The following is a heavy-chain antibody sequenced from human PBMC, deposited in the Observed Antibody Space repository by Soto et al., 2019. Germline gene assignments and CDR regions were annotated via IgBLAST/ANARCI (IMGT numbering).Heavy chain of an antibody. CDR3: ARDRNDYSNNYYFDY. CDR1: GYTFTGYY. D-gene: IGHD4-4*01. Sequence: VKVSCKASGYTFTGYYMHWVRQAPGQGLEWMGGIIPIFGTANYAQKFQGRVTITADKSTSTAYMELSSLRSEDTAVYYCARDRNDYSNNYYFDYWGQGTLVTVSS. V-gene: IGHV1-69*06. CDR2: IIPIFGTA. J-gene: IGHJ4*02.